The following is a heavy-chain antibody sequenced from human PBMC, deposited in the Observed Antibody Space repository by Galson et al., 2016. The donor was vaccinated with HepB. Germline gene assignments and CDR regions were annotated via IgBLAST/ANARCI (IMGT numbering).Heavy chain of an antibody. Sequence: SLRLSCAASGFTFSNYGMEWVRQAPGKGMERVAIIWFDASNKYYGDSVKGRFTISRDNSKNTLYLQMNSLRAEDTAFYYCARQNRRTTVTSPLDYWGQGTLVTVSS. CDR3: ARQNRRTTVTSPLDY. CDR1: GFTFSNYG. CDR2: IWFDASNK. J-gene: IGHJ4*02. D-gene: IGHD4-17*01. V-gene: IGHV3-33*01.